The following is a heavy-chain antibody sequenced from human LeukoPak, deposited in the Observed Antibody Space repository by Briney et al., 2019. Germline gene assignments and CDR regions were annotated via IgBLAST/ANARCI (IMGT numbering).Heavy chain of an antibody. Sequence: PSETLSLTCTVSGGSISSYYWSWLRQPPGKGLEWIGYIYYSGSTNYNPSLKSRVTISVDTSKNQFSLKLSSVTAADTAVYYCARVDTAMASYYYYMDVWGKGTTVTVSS. J-gene: IGHJ6*03. CDR3: ARVDTAMASYYYYMDV. D-gene: IGHD5-18*01. V-gene: IGHV4-59*01. CDR1: GGSISSYY. CDR2: IYYSGST.